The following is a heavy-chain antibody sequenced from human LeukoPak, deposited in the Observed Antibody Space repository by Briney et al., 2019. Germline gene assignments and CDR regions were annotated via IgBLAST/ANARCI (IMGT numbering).Heavy chain of an antibody. CDR3: ATQEYCGGEWYAPYYFDY. V-gene: IGHV1-24*01. J-gene: IGHJ4*02. CDR2: FDPEDGET. Sequence: ASVKVSCKVSGYSLTELSMHWVRQAPGKGLEWMGGFDPEDGETVYAQKFQGRVTMTNDTSTDTAYMELSSLTSEDTAVYYCATQEYCGGEWYAPYYFDYWGQGTLVTVSS. D-gene: IGHD2-21*01. CDR1: GYSLTELS.